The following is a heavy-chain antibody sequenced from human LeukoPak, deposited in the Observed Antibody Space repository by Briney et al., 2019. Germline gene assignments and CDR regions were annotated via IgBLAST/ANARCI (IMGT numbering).Heavy chain of an antibody. Sequence: SETLSLTCTVSGGSINSSSYYWGWIRQPPGKGLEWTGSISYSGSTYYNPSLKSRVTISVDTSRNQFSLNLSSVTAADTAVYYCARDPDYWGQGTLVTVSS. J-gene: IGHJ4*02. V-gene: IGHV4-39*07. CDR1: GGSINSSSYY. CDR3: ARDPDY. CDR2: ISYSGST.